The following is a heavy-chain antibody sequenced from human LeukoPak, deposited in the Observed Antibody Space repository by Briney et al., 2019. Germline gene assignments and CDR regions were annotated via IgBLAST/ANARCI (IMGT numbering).Heavy chain of an antibody. D-gene: IGHD6-6*01. J-gene: IGHJ6*02. CDR1: GVTFSRHW. CDR2: INADVSIT. CDR3: ARGSSATGDYTMDV. V-gene: IGHV3-74*01. Sequence: SGGSLRLSCAASGVTFSRHWMHSVRHSPRKGLVWVSRINADVSITGYADSVKGRFTMSRDNAKNTLYLQMNSLRVEDTAVYYCARGSSATGDYTMDVWGQGTTVTVSS.